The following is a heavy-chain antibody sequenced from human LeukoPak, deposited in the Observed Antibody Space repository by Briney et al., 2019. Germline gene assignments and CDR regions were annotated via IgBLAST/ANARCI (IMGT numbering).Heavy chain of an antibody. CDR1: GGXISSGAYP. CDR3: ARVYAYDFWSGYYTESNWFDP. CDR2: IYYSGST. V-gene: IGHV4-61*08. J-gene: IGHJ5*02. D-gene: IGHD3-3*01. Sequence: PSETLSLTCTVSGGXISSGAYPWSWIRQHPGEGLEWIGYIYYSGSTNYNPSLKSRVTISVDTSKNQFSLKLSSVTAADTAVYYCARVYAYDFWSGYYTESNWFDPWGQGTLVTVSS.